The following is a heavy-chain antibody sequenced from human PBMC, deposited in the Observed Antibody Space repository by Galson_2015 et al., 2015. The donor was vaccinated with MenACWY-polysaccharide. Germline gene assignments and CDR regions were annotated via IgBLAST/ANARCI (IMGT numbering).Heavy chain of an antibody. Sequence: SLRLSCAASGFTFSSYGMSWVRQAPGKGLEWVSSISGSGGSTFYADSVKGRFTISRDNSKNTLSLQVNSLRAEDTAKYYCAKDLRVGATAGSELDFWGKG. D-gene: IGHD1-26*01. J-gene: IGHJ4*02. CDR3: AKDLRVGATAGSELDF. CDR2: ISGSGGST. CDR1: GFTFSSYG. V-gene: IGHV3-23*01.